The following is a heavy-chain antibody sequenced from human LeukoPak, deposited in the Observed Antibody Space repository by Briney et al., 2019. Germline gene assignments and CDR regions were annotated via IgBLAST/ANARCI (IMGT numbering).Heavy chain of an antibody. D-gene: IGHD3-22*01. Sequence: SETLSLTCALYGGSFGVYYWIWIRQPPGKGLEWIGEINHSGRTNYNPSLKSRVTISLDKSKNQFSLKLSSVAAADTAVYYCARARYYYDSSGSHFDYWGQGTLVTVSS. J-gene: IGHJ4*02. V-gene: IGHV4-34*01. CDR2: INHSGRT. CDR1: GGSFGVYY. CDR3: ARARYYYDSSGSHFDY.